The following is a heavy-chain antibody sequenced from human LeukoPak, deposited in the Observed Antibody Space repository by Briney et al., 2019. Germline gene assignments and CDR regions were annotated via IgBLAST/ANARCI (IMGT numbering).Heavy chain of an antibody. V-gene: IGHV7-4-1*02. D-gene: IGHD3-16*02. J-gene: IGHJ4*02. CDR1: GYSFTNYA. CDR3: ARAFQSLGGSSLPDY. Sequence: PRASVKVSCKASGYSFTNYAMNWVRQAPGQGLEWMGWIHPSTGNPAYAQGFAGRFVFSLDTSVSTTYLQISSLKADDTAVYFCARAFQSLGGSSLPDYWGQGTLVTVSS. CDR2: IHPSTGNP.